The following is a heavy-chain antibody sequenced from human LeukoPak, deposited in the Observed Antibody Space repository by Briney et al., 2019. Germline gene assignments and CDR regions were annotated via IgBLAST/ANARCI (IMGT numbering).Heavy chain of an antibody. V-gene: IGHV6-1*01. CDR1: GDSVSNNGAS. CDR3: ARGGAGWYVSVFDP. D-gene: IGHD6-19*01. Sequence: SQTLSLTCAISGDSVSNNGASWNWIKQSPSRGLEWLGRTYYRTRWYFDYAVSVRSRATINPDTSKNQFSLQLDSVTPEDTAVYYCARGGAGWYVSVFDPWGQGTLVTVSS. CDR2: TYYRTRWYF. J-gene: IGHJ5*02.